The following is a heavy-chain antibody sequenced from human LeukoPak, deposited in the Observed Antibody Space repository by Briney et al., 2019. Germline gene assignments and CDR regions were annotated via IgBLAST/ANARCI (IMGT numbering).Heavy chain of an antibody. CDR3: ERPHPGSSSGYVAY. J-gene: IGHJ4*02. Sequence: SETLSLTCTVSGGSISSGRYYWSWIRQPAGKGLEWIVSIFSGGNTYYNPSRNSRVSLSIDMSKNQFSLKLTSVTAADTAFYYCERPHPGSSSGYVAYWGKGILVTVSS. D-gene: IGHD3-22*01. CDR2: IFSGGNT. V-gene: IGHV4-39*01. CDR1: GGSISSGRYY.